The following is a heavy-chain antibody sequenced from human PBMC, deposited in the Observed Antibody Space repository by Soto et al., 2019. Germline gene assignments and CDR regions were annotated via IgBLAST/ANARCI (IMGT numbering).Heavy chain of an antibody. CDR3: ARESIVGATNTFDY. V-gene: IGHV3-66*01. CDR2: IYSGGST. D-gene: IGHD1-26*01. Sequence: EVQLVESGGGLVQPGESLRLSCAASGFTVSSNYMSWVRQAPGKGLEWVSIIYSGGSTYYADSVKGRFTISRDNSKNTLYLKMSSLRAEDTAVYYCARESIVGATNTFDYWGQGTLVTVSS. J-gene: IGHJ4*02. CDR1: GFTVSSNY.